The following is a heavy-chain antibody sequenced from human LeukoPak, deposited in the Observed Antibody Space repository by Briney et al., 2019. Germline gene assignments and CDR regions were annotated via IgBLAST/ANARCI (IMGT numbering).Heavy chain of an antibody. D-gene: IGHD1-26*01. Sequence: PSETLSLTCTVSGDSISSSSYSWGWIRQPPGKGLECIGSLYYSGSTYYNPSLKSRVTISVDTSKNQFSLKLTSVTAADTALYYCARQDQWELRQAFDIWGQGTMLTVSS. CDR3: ARQDQWELRQAFDI. CDR1: GDSISSSSYS. V-gene: IGHV4-39*01. CDR2: LYYSGST. J-gene: IGHJ3*02.